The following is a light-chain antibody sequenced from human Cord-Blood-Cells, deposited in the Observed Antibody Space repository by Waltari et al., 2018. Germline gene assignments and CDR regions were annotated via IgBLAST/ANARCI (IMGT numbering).Light chain of an antibody. CDR1: SSDVGGYNY. Sequence: QSALTQPASVSGSPGQSITISCTGTSSDVGGYNYVSWYQQHPGKAPKLMIYEVSNRPSAVSNRFSGSKSGNTASLTISALQAEDEADYYCSSYTSSSTHGVFGGGTQLTVL. CDR3: SSYTSSSTHGV. J-gene: IGLJ7*01. V-gene: IGLV2-14*01. CDR2: EVS.